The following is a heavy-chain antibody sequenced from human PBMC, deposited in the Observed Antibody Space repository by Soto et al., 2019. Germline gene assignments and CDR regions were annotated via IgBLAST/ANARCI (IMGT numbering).Heavy chain of an antibody. J-gene: IGHJ4*02. CDR3: ARVSQEIFGVVIMDFDY. CDR1: GGTFSSYA. V-gene: IGHV1-69*05. CDR2: IIPIIGTT. D-gene: IGHD3-3*01. Sequence: SVKVSCKASGGTFSSYAISWVRQAPGQGLEWMGGIIPIIGTTNYAQKLQGRVTITTDESTSTAYMELRSLRSDDTAVYYCARVSQEIFGVVIMDFDYWGQGTLVTVSS.